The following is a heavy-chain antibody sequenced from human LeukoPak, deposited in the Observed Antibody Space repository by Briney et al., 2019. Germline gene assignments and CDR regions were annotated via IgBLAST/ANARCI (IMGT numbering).Heavy chain of an antibody. CDR3: ARGLIGWRVFGVVPLDY. D-gene: IGHD3-3*01. J-gene: IGHJ4*02. Sequence: SETLSLTCAVYGGSFSGYYWSWIRQPPGKGLEWIGEINHSGSTNYNPSLKSRVTTSVDTSKNQFSLKLSSVTAADTAVYYCARGLIGWRVFGVVPLDYWGQGTLVTVSS. CDR1: GGSFSGYY. CDR2: INHSGST. V-gene: IGHV4-34*01.